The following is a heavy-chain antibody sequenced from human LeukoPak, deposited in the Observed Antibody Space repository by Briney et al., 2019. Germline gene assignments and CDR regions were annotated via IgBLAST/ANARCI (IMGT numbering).Heavy chain of an antibody. D-gene: IGHD2-21*02. Sequence: SETLSLTCAVYGGSFSGYYWSWIRQPPGKGLEWIGEINHSGSTNYNPSLKSRVTISVDTSKNQFSLKLSSVTAADTAVYYCGRVVDSPYCGDDCHIMDYWGQGTLVTVSS. CDR2: INHSGST. J-gene: IGHJ4*02. CDR3: GRVVDSPYCGDDCHIMDY. V-gene: IGHV4-34*01. CDR1: GGSFSGYY.